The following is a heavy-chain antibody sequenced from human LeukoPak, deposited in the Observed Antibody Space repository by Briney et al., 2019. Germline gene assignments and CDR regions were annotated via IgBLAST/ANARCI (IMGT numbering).Heavy chain of an antibody. Sequence: GGSLRLSRAASGFTFSSYAMSWVRQAPGKGLEWVSYISSSSSTIYYADSVKGRFTISRDNAKNSLYLQMNSLRDEDTAVYYCARDGTLLDYDFWSGYRADNWFDPWGQGTLVTVSS. D-gene: IGHD3-3*01. CDR3: ARDGTLLDYDFWSGYRADNWFDP. CDR1: GFTFSSYA. J-gene: IGHJ5*02. V-gene: IGHV3-48*02. CDR2: ISSSSSTI.